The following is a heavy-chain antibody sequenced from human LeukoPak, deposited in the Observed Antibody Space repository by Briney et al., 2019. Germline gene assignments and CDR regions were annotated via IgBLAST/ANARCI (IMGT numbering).Heavy chain of an antibody. J-gene: IGHJ4*02. Sequence: GGSPRLSCAASGFTFSSYAIHWVRQAPGKGLEYVSAISSNGGSTYYANSVKGRFTISRDNSKNTLYLQMGSLRAEDMAVYYCSQGDYWGQGTLVTVSS. V-gene: IGHV3-64*01. CDR2: ISSNGGST. CDR1: GFTFSSYA. CDR3: SQGDY.